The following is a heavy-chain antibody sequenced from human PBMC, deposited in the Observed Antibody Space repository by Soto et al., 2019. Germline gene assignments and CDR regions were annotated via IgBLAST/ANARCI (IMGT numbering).Heavy chain of an antibody. CDR1: GFTFSSYG. CDR3: ARDFVGYCTNGVCYFTYYYYGMDV. CDR2: IWYDGSNK. Sequence: GGSLRLSCAASGFTFSSYGMHWVRQAPGKGLEWVAVIWYDGSNKYYADSVKGRFTISRDNSKNTLYLQMNSLRAEDTAVYYCARDFVGYCTNGVCYFTYYYYGMDVWGQGTTVTVSS. J-gene: IGHJ6*02. D-gene: IGHD2-8*01. V-gene: IGHV3-33*01.